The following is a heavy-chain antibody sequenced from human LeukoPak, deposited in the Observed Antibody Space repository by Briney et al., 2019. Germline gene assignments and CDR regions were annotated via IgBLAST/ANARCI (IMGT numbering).Heavy chain of an antibody. V-gene: IGHV5-51*01. CDR1: GYSFTNYW. J-gene: IGHJ4*02. CDR3: ATQDSSSFDY. Sequence: GESLKISCKGSGYSFTNYWIGWVRQMPGKGLEWMGFIYPGDSDTRYSPSFKGQVTISADKSISTAYLQWSSLKASDTAIYYCATQDSSSFDYWGQGTLVTVSS. CDR2: IYPGDSDT. D-gene: IGHD6-6*01.